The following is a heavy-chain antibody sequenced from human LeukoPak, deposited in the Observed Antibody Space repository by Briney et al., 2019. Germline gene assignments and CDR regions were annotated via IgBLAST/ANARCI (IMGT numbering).Heavy chain of an antibody. CDR3: ARDLRLQSAFDI. CDR1: GFTFKTYT. Sequence: GGSLRLSCAASGFTFKTYTMHWVRQAPGMGLEWVSSISSSSSYIFYADSVKGRFTISRDNAKNSLYLQMNSLRAEDTAVYYCARDLRLQSAFDIWGQGTMVTVSS. V-gene: IGHV3-21*01. J-gene: IGHJ3*02. D-gene: IGHD4-11*01. CDR2: ISSSSSYI.